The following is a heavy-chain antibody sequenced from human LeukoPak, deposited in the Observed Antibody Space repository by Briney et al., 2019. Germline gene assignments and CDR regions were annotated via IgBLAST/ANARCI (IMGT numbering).Heavy chain of an antibody. CDR1: GGSISSDSYY. Sequence: SQTLSLTRTVSGGSISSDSYYWSWIRQPAGKGLEWIGRIYTNVITNYNPSLNSRVTISVDTSKNQFSLKLTSVTAADTAVYYCASIAAAGLYYYYDMDVWGQGTTVTVSS. CDR3: ASIAAAGLYYYYDMDV. CDR2: IYTNVIT. D-gene: IGHD6-13*01. J-gene: IGHJ6*02. V-gene: IGHV4-61*02.